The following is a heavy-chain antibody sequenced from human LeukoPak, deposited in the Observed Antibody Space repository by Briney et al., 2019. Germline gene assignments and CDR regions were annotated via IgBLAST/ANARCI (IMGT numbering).Heavy chain of an antibody. D-gene: IGHD1-26*01. CDR1: GGSISSGSYY. CDR3: AAVGATKPDY. CDR2: IYHSGST. V-gene: IGHV4-30-2*01. J-gene: IGHJ4*02. Sequence: PSQTLSLTCTVSGGSISSGSYYWSWIRQPAGKGLEWIGYIYHSGSTYYNPSLKSRVTISADRSKNQFSLKLSSVTAADTAVYYCAAVGATKPDYWGQGTLVTVSS.